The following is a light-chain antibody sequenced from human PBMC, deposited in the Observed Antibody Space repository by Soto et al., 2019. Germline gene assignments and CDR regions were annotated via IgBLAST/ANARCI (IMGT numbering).Light chain of an antibody. V-gene: IGLV2-23*01. CDR1: SSDVGSYNL. Sequence: QSVLTQPASVSGSPGQSITISCTGTSSDVGSYNLVSWYQQHPGKAPKLMIYEGSKRPSGVSNRFSGSKSGNTASLTISGLQAEDEADYYCCSYAGQWVFGTGTKVTVL. CDR2: EGS. CDR3: CSYAGQWV. J-gene: IGLJ1*01.